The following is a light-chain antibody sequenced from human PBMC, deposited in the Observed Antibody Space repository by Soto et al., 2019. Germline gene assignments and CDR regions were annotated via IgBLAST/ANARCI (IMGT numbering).Light chain of an antibody. CDR3: QQYNNWSPVT. V-gene: IGKV3-15*01. Sequence: EISMTQSPATLSVSPGERSSLSCRASRSVYNNLAWYQQKPGQAPRLLIYGASTRATGIPARFSGSGSGTEFTLIISSLQSEDFAVYYCQQYNNWSPVTFGPGTKVDI. CDR1: RSVYNN. CDR2: GAS. J-gene: IGKJ3*01.